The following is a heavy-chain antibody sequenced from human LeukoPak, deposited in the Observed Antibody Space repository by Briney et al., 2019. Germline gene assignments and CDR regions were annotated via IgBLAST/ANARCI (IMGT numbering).Heavy chain of an antibody. D-gene: IGHD5-12*01. CDR1: GGPINKYY. CDR3: AAVVTYSGYDTFDY. CDR2: IYSAGST. J-gene: IGHJ4*02. Sequence: SETLSLTCTVSGGPINKYYWSWIRQPPGKGLEWLGYIYSAGSTNYNPSPKSRVTISVDTSKNQFSLRLTSVTAADTAVYYCAAVVTYSGYDTFDYWGQGNLVTVSS. V-gene: IGHV4-59*01.